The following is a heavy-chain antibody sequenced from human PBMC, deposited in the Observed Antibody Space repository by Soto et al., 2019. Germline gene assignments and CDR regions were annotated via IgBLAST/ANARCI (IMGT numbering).Heavy chain of an antibody. V-gene: IGHV4-39*01. D-gene: IGHD3-3*02. CDR2: INHSGST. J-gene: IGHJ5*02. CDR3: ASPKIAFYNWFDP. Sequence: SETLSLTCTVSGGSISSGDYYWSWIRQPPGTGLEWIGEINHSGSTNYNPSLKSRVTISVDTSKNQFSLKLSSVTAADTAVYYCASPKIAFYNWFDPWAQGTLFPVSS. CDR1: GGSISSGDYY.